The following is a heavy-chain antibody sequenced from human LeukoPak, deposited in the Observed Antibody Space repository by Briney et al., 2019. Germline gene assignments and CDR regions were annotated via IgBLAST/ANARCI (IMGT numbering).Heavy chain of an antibody. CDR1: GGSISSSSYY. CDR3: ASLSYYDSSGYLRFDP. Sequence: SETLSLTCTVSGGSISSSSYYWGWIRQPPGKGLEWIGSIYYSGSTYYNPSLKSRVTISVDTSKNQFSLKLSSVTAAGTAVYYCASLSYYDSSGYLRFDPWGQGTLVTVSS. D-gene: IGHD3-22*01. V-gene: IGHV4-39*01. J-gene: IGHJ5*02. CDR2: IYYSGST.